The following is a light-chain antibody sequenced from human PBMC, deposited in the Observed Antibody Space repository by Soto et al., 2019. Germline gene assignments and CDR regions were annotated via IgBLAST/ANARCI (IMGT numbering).Light chain of an antibody. Sequence: QSVLTQPPSASGSPGQSLTISCTGTSTDVGNYNYVSWYQQHPGKDPKLMISDVNRRPSGVPDRFSGSKSGNTASLTVSGLQAEDEADYYCSSYAGSNNWVFGGGTKLTVL. CDR1: STDVGNYNY. CDR2: DVN. CDR3: SSYAGSNNWV. J-gene: IGLJ3*02. V-gene: IGLV2-8*01.